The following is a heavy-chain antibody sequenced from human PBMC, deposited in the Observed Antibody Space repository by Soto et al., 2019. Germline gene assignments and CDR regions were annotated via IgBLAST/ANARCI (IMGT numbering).Heavy chain of an antibody. CDR2: ISGSGGST. CDR1: GFTFSSYA. CDR3: AKGQYYDILTGYYMSA. D-gene: IGHD3-9*01. J-gene: IGHJ5*02. Sequence: GGSLRLSCAASGFTFSSYAMSWVRQAPGKGLEWVSAISGSGGSTYYADSVKGRFTISRDNSKNTLYLQMNSLRAEDTAVYYCAKGQYYDILTGYYMSAWGQGTLVTVSS. V-gene: IGHV3-23*01.